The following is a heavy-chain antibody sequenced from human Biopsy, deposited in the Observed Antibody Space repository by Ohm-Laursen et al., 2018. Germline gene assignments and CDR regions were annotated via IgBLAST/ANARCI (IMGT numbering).Heavy chain of an antibody. CDR3: ARGRRLPAAISSYYCAMDV. CDR2: IIPFFGTP. Sequence: VSSVKVSCKPSGGSFSSYAISWVRQAPGQGLEWMGGIIPFFGTPNYAQMFQGRVTITADTSTSTAYMELSSLRSDDTAVYYCARGRRLPAAISSYYCAMDVWGQGTTVTVSS. J-gene: IGHJ6*02. CDR1: GGSFSSYA. D-gene: IGHD2-2*01. V-gene: IGHV1-69*06.